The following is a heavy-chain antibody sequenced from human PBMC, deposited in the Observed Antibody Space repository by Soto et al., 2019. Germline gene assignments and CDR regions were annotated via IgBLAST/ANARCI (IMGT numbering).Heavy chain of an antibody. CDR2: IYDTGISGYTPST. J-gene: IGHJ5*02. CDR3: ASGGNWFDP. D-gene: IGHD3-16*01. Sequence: SETLSLTCTVSGGSITSSYWSWIRRPPGKGLEWIAYIYDTGISGYTPSTSYNPSLKSRVTMSVDTSKSQFSLKLTSVTAADTAVYYCASGGNWFDPWGQGVLVTVSS. CDR1: GGSITSSY. V-gene: IGHV4-59*01.